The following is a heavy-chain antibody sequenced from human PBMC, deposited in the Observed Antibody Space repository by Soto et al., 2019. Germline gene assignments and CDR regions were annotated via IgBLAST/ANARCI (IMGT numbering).Heavy chain of an antibody. CDR2: MYYSGNT. D-gene: IGHD3-16*01. CDR3: ASWRGGACYYYAMDV. CDR1: GGSISSGDYY. Sequence: SETLSLTCTVSGGSISSGDYYWNWIRQHPGKGPEWIGYMYYSGNTYYNPSLKSRVTISVDTSKNQFSLNLSSVTAADTAVYYCASWRGGACYYYAMDVWGQGTTVTVSS. J-gene: IGHJ6*02. V-gene: IGHV4-31*03.